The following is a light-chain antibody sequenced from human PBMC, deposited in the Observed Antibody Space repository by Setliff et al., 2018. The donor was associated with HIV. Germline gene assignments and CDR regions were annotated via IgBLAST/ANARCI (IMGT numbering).Light chain of an antibody. CDR3: SSYTRTNLFV. V-gene: IGLV2-14*01. J-gene: IGLJ1*01. Sequence: QSVLTQPASVSASPGQSITISCTGTTSDISHYNLVSWYQQHPDSAPKLLVYEVFNRPSGVSHRFSGSKSGNTASLTISGLQAEDEADYYCSSYTRTNLFVFGTGTKVTVL. CDR1: TSDISHYNL. CDR2: EVF.